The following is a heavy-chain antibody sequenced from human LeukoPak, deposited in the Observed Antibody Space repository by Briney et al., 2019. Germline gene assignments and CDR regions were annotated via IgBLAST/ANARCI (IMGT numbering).Heavy chain of an antibody. CDR1: GGSFSGYY. Sequence: PSETLSLTCAVYGGSFSGYYWSWIRQPPGKGLEWIGEINRSGSTNYNPSLKSRVTISVDTSKNQFSLKLSSVTAADTAVYYCARGRKRKPYSYGPYYFDYWGQGTLVTVSS. CDR2: INRSGST. V-gene: IGHV4-34*01. D-gene: IGHD5-18*01. CDR3: ARGRKRKPYSYGPYYFDY. J-gene: IGHJ4*02.